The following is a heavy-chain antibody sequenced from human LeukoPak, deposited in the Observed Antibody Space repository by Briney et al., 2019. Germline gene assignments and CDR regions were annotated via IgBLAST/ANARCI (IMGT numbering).Heavy chain of an antibody. Sequence: GGSLRLSCAASGFTFSTFWMHWVRQAPGKGLEWGANINEDGSEKNYVDSVKGRFVISRDNTKNSLYLHLISLRAEDAAVYHCARDWSSSWFDYWGRGTLVTVSS. D-gene: IGHD6-13*01. J-gene: IGHJ4*02. V-gene: IGHV3-7*01. CDR3: ARDWSSSWFDY. CDR1: GFTFSTFW. CDR2: INEDGSEK.